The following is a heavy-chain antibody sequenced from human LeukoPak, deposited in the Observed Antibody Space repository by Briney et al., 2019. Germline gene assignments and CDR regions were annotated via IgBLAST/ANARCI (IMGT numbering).Heavy chain of an antibody. CDR1: GFSFSTYS. J-gene: IGHJ3*02. Sequence: GGSLRLSCAASGFSFSTYSMNWVRQAPGKGLEWVSYISSSSSTIYYAGSVKGRFTISRDNAKNSLYLQMNSLRAEDTAVYYCARDSPPDIWGQGTMVTVSS. CDR3: ARDSPPDI. V-gene: IGHV3-48*01. CDR2: ISSSSSTI.